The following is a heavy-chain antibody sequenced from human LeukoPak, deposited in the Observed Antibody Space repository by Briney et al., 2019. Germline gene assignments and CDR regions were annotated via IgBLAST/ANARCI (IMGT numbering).Heavy chain of an antibody. V-gene: IGHV4-39*07. CDR1: GGSISSSSYY. CDR2: IYYSGST. CDR3: ARWGQWLALDY. J-gene: IGHJ4*02. Sequence: SETLSLTCTVSGGSISSSSYYWGWIRQSPGKGLEWIGSIYYSGSTYYNPSLKSRVTISVDTSKNQFSLKLSSVTAADTAVYYCARWGQWLALDYWGQGTLVTVSS. D-gene: IGHD6-19*01.